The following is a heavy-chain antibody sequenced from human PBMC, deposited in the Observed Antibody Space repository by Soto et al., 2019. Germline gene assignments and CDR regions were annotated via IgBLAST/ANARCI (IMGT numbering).Heavy chain of an antibody. CDR3: ARQWFGELFYFDY. CDR1: GGSISSSSYY. J-gene: IGHJ4*02. D-gene: IGHD3-10*01. Sequence: SETLSLTCTVSGGSISSSSYYWGWVRQPPGKGLEWIGSIYYSGSTYYNPSLKSRVTISVDTSKNQFSLKLSSVTAADTAVYYCARQWFGELFYFDYWGQGTLVTVSS. CDR2: IYYSGST. V-gene: IGHV4-39*01.